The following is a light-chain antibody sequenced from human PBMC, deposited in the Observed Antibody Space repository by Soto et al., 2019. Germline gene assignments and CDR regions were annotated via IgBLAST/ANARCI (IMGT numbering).Light chain of an antibody. Sequence: QSALTQPASVSGSPGQSITISCTGSSSDVGAYNYVSWYQQYPGKAPKLMIYEVSNRPSGDSNRFSGSKSGNTASLTIFGLQAEDEADYYCRSYTTTITHVVFGGGTKLTVL. CDR3: RSYTTTITHVV. V-gene: IGLV2-14*01. J-gene: IGLJ2*01. CDR2: EVS. CDR1: SSDVGAYNY.